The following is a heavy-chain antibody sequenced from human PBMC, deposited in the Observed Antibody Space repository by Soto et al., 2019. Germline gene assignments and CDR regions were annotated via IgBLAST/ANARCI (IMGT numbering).Heavy chain of an antibody. CDR3: ASDPLRSDYESSGYSYFDY. J-gene: IGHJ4*02. V-gene: IGHV3-21*01. Sequence: EVHLVESGGGLVKPGGSLRLSCAASGFTFSSYSMNWVRQAPGKGLEWVSSISSSSSYIYYADSVKGRFTISRDNAKNSLYLQMNSLSDEATAVYYCASDPLRSDYESSGYSYFDYWSQGTLVTVSS. D-gene: IGHD3-22*01. CDR2: ISSSSSYI. CDR1: GFTFSSYS.